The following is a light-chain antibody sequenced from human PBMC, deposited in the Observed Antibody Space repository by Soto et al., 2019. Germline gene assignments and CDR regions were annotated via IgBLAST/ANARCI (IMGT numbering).Light chain of an antibody. J-gene: IGLJ2*01. CDR2: EVR. CDR3: SSYTSKSSLI. V-gene: IGLV2-14*01. CDR1: MRDVGSYNL. Sequence: QSVLTQPASVSGSPGQSITISCAGTMRDVGSYNLVSWYQQHPGRAPQLIIYEVRNPPSGISFRFSGSKSGNTASLTISGLQAEDEADYYCSSYTSKSSLIFGGGTKRTVL.